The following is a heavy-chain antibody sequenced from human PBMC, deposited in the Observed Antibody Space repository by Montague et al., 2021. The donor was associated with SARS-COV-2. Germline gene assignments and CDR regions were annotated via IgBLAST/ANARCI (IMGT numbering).Heavy chain of an antibody. D-gene: IGHD3-16*01. V-gene: IGHV4-59*11. CDR1: GGSISGHY. CDR3: AREFRIELWQTNWYFGL. CDR2: FDHSGDT. J-gene: IGHJ2*01. Sequence: SETLSLTCRVSGGSISGHYWSWIRQPPGKGLEWIGNFDHSGDTKYNPSLKGRATISVDTSKNQFALRLHSVTAADTAVYYCAREFRIELWQTNWYFGLWGRGTLVTVSS.